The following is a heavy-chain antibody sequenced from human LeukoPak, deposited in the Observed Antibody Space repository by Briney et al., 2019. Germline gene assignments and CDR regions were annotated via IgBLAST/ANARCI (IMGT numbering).Heavy chain of an antibody. CDR2: LYIGGNT. J-gene: IGHJ4*02. Sequence: PGGSLRLSCAASGLTVSSNYMNWVRQAPGKGLEWVSALYIGGNTYYADSVRGRFTISRDNSKNTLYLQMNSLRAEDTAVYYCASGPPPFIAVAGTGYFDYWGQGTLVTVSS. D-gene: IGHD6-19*01. V-gene: IGHV3-53*01. CDR1: GLTVSSNY. CDR3: ASGPPPFIAVAGTGYFDY.